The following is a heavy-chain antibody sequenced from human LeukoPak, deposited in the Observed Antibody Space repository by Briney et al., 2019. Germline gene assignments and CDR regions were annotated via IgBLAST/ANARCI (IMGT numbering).Heavy chain of an antibody. D-gene: IGHD2-2*01. Sequence: PSETLSLTCAVYGGSFSGYYWSWICQPPGKGLEWIGEINHSGSTNYNPSLKSRVTISVDTSKNQFSLKLSSVTAADTAVYYCAREIPSRYFDLWGRGTLVTVSS. J-gene: IGHJ2*01. CDR1: GGSFSGYY. CDR3: AREIPSRYFDL. CDR2: INHSGST. V-gene: IGHV4-34*01.